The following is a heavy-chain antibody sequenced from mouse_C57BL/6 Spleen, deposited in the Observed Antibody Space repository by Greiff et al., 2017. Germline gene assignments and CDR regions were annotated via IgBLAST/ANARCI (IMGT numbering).Heavy chain of an antibody. CDR3: ARPLYYDYDGGFAY. J-gene: IGHJ3*01. D-gene: IGHD2-4*01. CDR2: IHPNSGST. Sequence: QVQLKQPGAELVKPGASVKLSCKASGYTFTSYWMHWVKQRPGQGLEWIGMIHPNSGSTNYNEKFKSKATLTVDKSSSTAYMQLSSLTSEDSAVYYCARPLYYDYDGGFAYWGQGTLVTVSA. V-gene: IGHV1-64*01. CDR1: GYTFTSYW.